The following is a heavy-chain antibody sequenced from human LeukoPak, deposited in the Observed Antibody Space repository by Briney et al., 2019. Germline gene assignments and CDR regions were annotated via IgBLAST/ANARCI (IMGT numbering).Heavy chain of an antibody. CDR3: ARDQTFDI. J-gene: IGHJ3*02. CDR2: IYSGGST. V-gene: IGHV3-53*01. Sequence: PGGSLRLSCAASRYTVSSNYMSWVRQAPGKGLEWVSVIYSGGSTYYADSVKGRFTISRDNSRNTLYLQMNSLRAEDTAVYYCARDQTFDIWGQGTMVTVSS. CDR1: RYTVSSNY.